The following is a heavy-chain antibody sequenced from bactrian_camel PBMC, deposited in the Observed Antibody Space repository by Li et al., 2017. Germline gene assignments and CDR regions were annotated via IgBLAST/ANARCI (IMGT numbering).Heavy chain of an antibody. J-gene: IGHJ4*01. CDR1: MDLDNTC. CDR2: IDSTGST. V-gene: IGHV3S53*01. Sequence: HVQLVESGGGSVQAGGSLRLSCRVPMDLDNTCQAWFRQIDGEARKEVATIDSTGSTTYADSVKGRFSVSRDLAKNALFLQMDSLKPEDSAMYFCALGRKYGGVCLPPGRDYWSQGTQVTVS. CDR3: ALGRKYGGVCLPPGRDY. D-gene: IGHD6*01.